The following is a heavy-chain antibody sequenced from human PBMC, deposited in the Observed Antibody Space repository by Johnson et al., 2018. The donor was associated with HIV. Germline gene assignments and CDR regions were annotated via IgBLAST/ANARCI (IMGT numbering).Heavy chain of an antibody. CDR3: ARDGGYNLWSGWPPGAFDF. V-gene: IGHV3-53*01. J-gene: IGHJ3*01. D-gene: IGHD3-3*01. CDR1: GFTVSSNY. CDR2: IYSGGST. Sequence: VQLVESGGGLIQPGGSLRLSCAASGFTVSSNYMSWVRQAPGKGLEWVSVIYSGGSTYYADSVKGRFTISRDNSKNTLYLQMNSLRAEDTAVYYCARDGGYNLWSGWPPGAFDFWGQGTMVTVSS.